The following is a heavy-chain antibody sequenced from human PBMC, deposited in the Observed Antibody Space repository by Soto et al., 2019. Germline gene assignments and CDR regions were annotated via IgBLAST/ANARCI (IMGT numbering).Heavy chain of an antibody. CDR1: GGSISSSSYY. V-gene: IGHV4-39*01. CDR2: IYYSGSN. D-gene: IGHD3-22*01. Sequence: SETLSLTCTVSGGSISSSSYYWGWIRQPPGKGLEWIGSIYYSGSNYYNPSLKSRVTISVDTSKNRFSLKLSSVTAADTAVYYCDCAYYYDSTGFDYWGQGTLVTVAS. CDR3: DCAYYYDSTGFDY. J-gene: IGHJ4*02.